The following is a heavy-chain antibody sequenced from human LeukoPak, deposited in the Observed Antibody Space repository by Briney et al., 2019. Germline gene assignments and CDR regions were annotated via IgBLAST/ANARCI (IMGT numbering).Heavy chain of an antibody. Sequence: GGSLRLSCSASGFTFSNYAMYWVRQAPGKGLEYISAISSNGGSTYYADSVKGRFTISRDNSKNTLYLQMSSLRSDDTAVYYCVKDGVYTSGWYGGYFDYWGQGTLVTVSS. J-gene: IGHJ4*02. CDR2: ISSNGGST. V-gene: IGHV3-64D*08. D-gene: IGHD6-19*01. CDR3: VKDGVYTSGWYGGYFDY. CDR1: GFTFSNYA.